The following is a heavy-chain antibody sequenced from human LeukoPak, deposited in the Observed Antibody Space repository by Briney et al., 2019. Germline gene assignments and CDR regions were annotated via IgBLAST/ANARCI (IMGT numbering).Heavy chain of an antibody. V-gene: IGHV1-69*13. CDR1: GGTFSSYA. D-gene: IGHD2-2*01. CDR3: AREYPDAFDI. Sequence: GASVKVSCKASGGTFSSYAISWVRQAPGQGLEWMGGIIPIFGTANYAQKFQGRVTITADESTSTAYMELSSLRSGDTAVYYCAREYPDAFDIWGQGTMVTVSS. CDR2: IIPIFGTA. J-gene: IGHJ3*02.